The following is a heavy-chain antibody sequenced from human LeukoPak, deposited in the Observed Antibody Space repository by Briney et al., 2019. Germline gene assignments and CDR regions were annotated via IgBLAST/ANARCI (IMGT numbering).Heavy chain of an antibody. D-gene: IGHD3-10*01. CDR1: GYTFTSYY. CDR3: ARGPRGGNYGSGEDYYYYMDV. CDR2: INPSGGST. V-gene: IGHV1-46*01. Sequence: ASVKVSCKASGYTFTSYYMHWVRQAPGQGLEWMGIINPSGGSTSYAQKFQGRVTMTRDTSTSTAYMELSSLRSEDTAVYYCARGPRGGNYGSGEDYYYYMDVWGKGTTVTVSS. J-gene: IGHJ6*03.